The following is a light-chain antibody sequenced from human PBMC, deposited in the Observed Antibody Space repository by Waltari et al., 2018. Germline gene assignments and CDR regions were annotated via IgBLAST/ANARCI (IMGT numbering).Light chain of an antibody. CDR1: QRVASSY. CDR2: DSS. Sequence: EIVLTRSPGPLSLSPDETATLSCRASQRVASSYLAWYQHKPGQPPTLLIYDSSIRATGVPDRFSGTGSGTDFTLTISRLEPEDFAVYYCHQYVSSPRTFGQGSKLEIK. J-gene: IGKJ2*01. CDR3: HQYVSSPRT. V-gene: IGKV3-20*01.